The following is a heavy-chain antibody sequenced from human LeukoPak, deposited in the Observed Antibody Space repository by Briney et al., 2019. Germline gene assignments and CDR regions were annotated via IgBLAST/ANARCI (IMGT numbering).Heavy chain of an antibody. J-gene: IGHJ4*02. V-gene: IGHV3-23*01. Sequence: GGSLRLSCAASGFTFSDYSMNWVRQAPGKGLELVSAIVGSSTHYADSVKGRLTISRDNSKNTLYLQMNSLRAEDTAVYYCVRDEPGRSWYNWGQGTLVTVSS. CDR2: IVGSST. CDR3: VRDEPGRSWYN. CDR1: GFTFSDYS. D-gene: IGHD6-13*01.